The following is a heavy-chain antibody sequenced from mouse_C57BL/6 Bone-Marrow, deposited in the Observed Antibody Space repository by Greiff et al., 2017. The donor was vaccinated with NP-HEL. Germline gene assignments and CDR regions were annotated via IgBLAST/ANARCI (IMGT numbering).Heavy chain of an antibody. J-gene: IGHJ1*03. CDR3: ARNLYYDGSSYWYFDV. CDR2: IWSGGST. D-gene: IGHD1-1*01. CDR1: GFSLTSYG. Sequence: VQLQQSGPGLVQPSQSLSITCTVSGFSLTSYGVHWVRQSPGKGLEWLGVIWSGGSTDYNAAFISRLSISKDNSKSQVFFKMNSLQADDTAIYYCARNLYYDGSSYWYFDVWGTGTTVTVSS. V-gene: IGHV2-2*01.